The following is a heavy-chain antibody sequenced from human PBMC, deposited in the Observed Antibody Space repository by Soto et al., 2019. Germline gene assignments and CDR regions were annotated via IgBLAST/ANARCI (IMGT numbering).Heavy chain of an antibody. CDR3: ATDRDRPQLGGNYYYILDV. D-gene: IGHD3-3*02. J-gene: IGHJ6*02. Sequence: QVQLEQSGAEVKKPGSSVKVSCKASGGTFSNSAISWVRQAPGQGLEWMGGIIPIFRTPDYAQKFQGRVTVTADGSTSTAYMELSGLRSDDTAVYYCATDRDRPQLGGNYYYILDVWGQGTTVTVSS. CDR2: IIPIFRTP. V-gene: IGHV1-69*12. CDR1: GGTFSNSA.